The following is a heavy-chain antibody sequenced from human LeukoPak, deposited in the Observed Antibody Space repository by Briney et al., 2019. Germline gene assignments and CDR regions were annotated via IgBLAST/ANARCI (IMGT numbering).Heavy chain of an antibody. CDR2: IIPIFGTA. Sequence: SVKVSCKASGGTFSSYAISWVRQAPGQGLEWMGGIIPIFGTANYAQKFQGRVTITADESTSTAYMELSSLRSEDTAVYYCARENPMVATFDYWGQGTLVTVSS. D-gene: IGHD2-21*02. CDR1: GGTFSSYA. V-gene: IGHV1-69*01. CDR3: ARENPMVATFDY. J-gene: IGHJ4*02.